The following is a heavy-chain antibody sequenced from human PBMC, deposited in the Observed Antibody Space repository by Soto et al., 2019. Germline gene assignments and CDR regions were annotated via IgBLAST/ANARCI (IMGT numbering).Heavy chain of an antibody. J-gene: IGHJ4*02. CDR1: GFTFSSYW. D-gene: IGHD7-27*01. Sequence: PGGSLRLSCAASGFTFSSYWMGWVRQAPGKGLEWVANINPDGSNKYYIDSVKGRFRISRDNAKNSLFLQMNSLSTEDTAVYFCSRDTLGPFDCWGQGTLVTVSS. CDR2: INPDGSNK. V-gene: IGHV3-7*05. CDR3: SRDTLGPFDC.